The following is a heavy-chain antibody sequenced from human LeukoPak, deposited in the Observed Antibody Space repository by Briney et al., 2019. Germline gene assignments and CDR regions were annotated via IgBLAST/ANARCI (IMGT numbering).Heavy chain of an antibody. CDR1: GFTFSSYA. V-gene: IGHV3-23*01. D-gene: IGHD7-27*01. Sequence: PGGSLRLSCAASGFTFSSYAMSWVRQAPGKGLEWVSTISDIGGNTYYADSVKGRFTISRDNSRNTLYLQMNSLRVEDTAVYFCAKTPKTGSFDYWGQGTLVTVSS. J-gene: IGHJ4*02. CDR2: ISDIGGNT. CDR3: AKTPKTGSFDY.